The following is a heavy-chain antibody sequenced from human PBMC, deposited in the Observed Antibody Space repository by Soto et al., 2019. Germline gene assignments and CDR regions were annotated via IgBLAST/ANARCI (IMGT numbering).Heavy chain of an antibody. CDR3: ARPHAYYYDSSGYYYQDAFDI. Sequence: SGESLKISCKGSGYSFTSYWISWVRQMPGKGLEWMGRIDPSDSYTNYSPSFQGHVTISADKSISTAYLQWSSLKASDTAMYYCARPHAYYYDSSGYYYQDAFDIWGQGTMVTVSS. D-gene: IGHD3-22*01. CDR1: GYSFTSYW. CDR2: IDPSDSYT. V-gene: IGHV5-10-1*01. J-gene: IGHJ3*02.